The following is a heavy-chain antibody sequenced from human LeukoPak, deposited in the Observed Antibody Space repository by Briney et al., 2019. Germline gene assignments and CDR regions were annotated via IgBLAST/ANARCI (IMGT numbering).Heavy chain of an antibody. CDR1: GYTFTSYG. CDR3: ARVLPSGGSCYY. D-gene: IGHD2-15*01. Sequence: ASVKVSCKASGYTFTSYGISWVRQALGQGLEWMGWISAYNGNTNYAQKFQGRVAMTTDTSTSTAYMELRSLRSDDTAVYYCARVLPSGGSCYYWGQGTLVTVSS. V-gene: IGHV1-18*01. J-gene: IGHJ4*02. CDR2: ISAYNGNT.